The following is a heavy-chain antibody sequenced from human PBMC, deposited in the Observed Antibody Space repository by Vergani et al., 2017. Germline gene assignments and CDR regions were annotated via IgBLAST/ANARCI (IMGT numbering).Heavy chain of an antibody. V-gene: IGHV3-23*04. CDR3: ARLSYDTTPYLQGGYDC. Sequence: VQLVESGGGLVQPGGSLRLSCTVSGFTFSSNDFHWVRQTAGKGLEWVSAISARYPSTYYADSVKGRFTISRDNSKNMLYLQMNSLRAEDTAVYYCARLSYDTTPYLQGGYDCWGQGTLVSVSS. D-gene: IGHD3-22*01. CDR1: GFTFSSND. CDR2: ISARYPST. J-gene: IGHJ4*02.